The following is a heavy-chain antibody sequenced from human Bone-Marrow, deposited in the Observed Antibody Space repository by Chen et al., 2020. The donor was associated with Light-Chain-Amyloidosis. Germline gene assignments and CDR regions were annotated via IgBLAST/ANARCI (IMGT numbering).Heavy chain of an antibody. J-gene: IGHJ4*02. CDR3: ARRRDGYNFDY. CDR2: IYPDDSDA. V-gene: IGHV5-51*01. CDR1: GYTFPNYW. D-gene: IGHD5-12*01. Sequence: EVQLEQSGPEVKKPGESLKISCKGSGYTFPNYWIGWVRQMPGKGLEWMWVIYPDDSDARYSPSFDGQVTISADKSITTAYLQWRIRKASDTAMYYCARRRDGYNFDYWGQGTLVTVSS.